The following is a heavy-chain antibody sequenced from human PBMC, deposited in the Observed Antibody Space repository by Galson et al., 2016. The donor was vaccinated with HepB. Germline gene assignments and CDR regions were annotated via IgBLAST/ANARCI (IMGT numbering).Heavy chain of an antibody. CDR1: GYSFTSYG. V-gene: IGHV1-18*01. CDR2: NSVYNGNI. J-gene: IGHJ3*02. Sequence: SVKVSCKASGYSFTSYGISWVRQAPGQGLEWMGWNSVYNGNITYAQKLQGRVSMTTDTSTSTAYMELRSLRSDDTAVYYCARVVVVVVDATQGDVFDIWGQGTMVTVSS. D-gene: IGHD2-15*01. CDR3: ARVVVVVVDATQGDVFDI.